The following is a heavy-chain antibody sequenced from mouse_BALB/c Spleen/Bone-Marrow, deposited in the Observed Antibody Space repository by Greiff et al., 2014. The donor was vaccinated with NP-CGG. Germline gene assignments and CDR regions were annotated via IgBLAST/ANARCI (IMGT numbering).Heavy chain of an antibody. CDR2: IVPSSAYS. CDR3: AREETYEGCYGHFDY. D-gene: IGHD2-3*01. CDR1: GYSFTNYT. V-gene: IGHV1-4*01. Sequence: QVQLQQSGAELARPGASVKMSCKASGYSFTNYTIHWVKQRPGQGLEWIAYIVPSSAYSNYNQKFKDRATLTADKSSITAYMQPSSLTSEGLAADDCAREETYEGCYGHFDYWGQGTTLTVSS. J-gene: IGHJ2*01.